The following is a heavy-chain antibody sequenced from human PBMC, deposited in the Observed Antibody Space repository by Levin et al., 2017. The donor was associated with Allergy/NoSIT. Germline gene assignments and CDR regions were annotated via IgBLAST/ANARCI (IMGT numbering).Heavy chain of an antibody. CDR3: ARDLGGGNAFDI. CDR2: INPNSGGT. CDR1: GYTFTGYY. Sequence: GESLKISCKASGYTFTGYYLHWVRQAPGQGLEWMGWINPNSGGTIYAQKFQGRVTMTRDTSISTAYMDLSRLRSDDTAVYYCARDLGGGNAFDIWGQGTMVTVSS. D-gene: IGHD3-16*01. J-gene: IGHJ3*02. V-gene: IGHV1-2*02.